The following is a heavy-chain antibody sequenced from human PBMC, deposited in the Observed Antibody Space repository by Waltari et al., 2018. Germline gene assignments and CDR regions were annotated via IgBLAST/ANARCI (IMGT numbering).Heavy chain of an antibody. D-gene: IGHD3-22*01. J-gene: IGHJ6*02. CDR2: ISYDGSNK. V-gene: IGHV3-30-3*01. Sequence: QVQLVESGGGVVQPGRSLRLSCAASGFTFSSYAMHWVRQAPGKGLEWVAVISYDGSNKYDAESVKGRFTISRDNSKNTLYLQMNSRRAEDTAVYYCARDSSITMIVVVMNYYYGMDVWGQGTTVTVSS. CDR1: GFTFSSYA. CDR3: ARDSSITMIVVVMNYYYGMDV.